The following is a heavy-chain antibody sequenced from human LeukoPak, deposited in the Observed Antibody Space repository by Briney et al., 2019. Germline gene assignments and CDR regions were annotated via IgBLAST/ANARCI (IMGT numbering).Heavy chain of an antibody. D-gene: IGHD3-10*01. V-gene: IGHV5-51*01. J-gene: IGHJ4*02. CDR2: IYPGYSAT. CDR3: ARSYYYGSGSYYNFQIYFDY. CDR1: GYSFTSYW. Sequence: GESLKISCKGSGYSFTSYWIGWVRQMPGKGLEWMGIIYPGYSATRYSPSFQGQVTISADKSISTAYLQWSSLKASDTAMYYCARSYYYGSGSYYNFQIYFDYWGQGTLVTVSS.